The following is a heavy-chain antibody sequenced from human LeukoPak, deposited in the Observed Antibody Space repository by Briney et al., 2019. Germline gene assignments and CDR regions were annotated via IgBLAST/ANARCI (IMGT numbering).Heavy chain of an antibody. CDR2: ISSGSGYI. V-gene: IGHV3-21*01. Sequence: GGSLRLSCAASGFTFSSYSINWVRQAPGKGLEWVSSISSGSGYIYYADSVKGRFTISRDDAKSSLYLQMNSLRADDTAVYYCARDGWPGSSYYRPFDYWGQGTLVTVSS. CDR1: GFTFSSYS. CDR3: ARDGWPGSSYYRPFDY. D-gene: IGHD6-13*01. J-gene: IGHJ4*02.